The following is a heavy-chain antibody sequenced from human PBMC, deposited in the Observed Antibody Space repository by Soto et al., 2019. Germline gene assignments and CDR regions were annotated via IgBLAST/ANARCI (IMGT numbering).Heavy chain of an antibody. J-gene: IGHJ6*02. CDR2: ISYDGSNK. V-gene: IGHV3-30*18. CDR3: AKDLGGRFLGWLVPADYYYGMDV. Sequence: GGSLRLSCAASAFTFSNYSMSWVRQAPGKGLEWVAVISYDGSNKYYADSVKGRFTIARDNSKNTLYLQMNSLRAEDTAVYYCAKDLGGRFLGWLVPADYYYGMDVWGQGTTVTVSS. D-gene: IGHD3-3*01. CDR1: AFTFSNYS.